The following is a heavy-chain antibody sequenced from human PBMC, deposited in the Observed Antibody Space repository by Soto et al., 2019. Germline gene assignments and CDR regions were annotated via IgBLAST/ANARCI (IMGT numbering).Heavy chain of an antibody. D-gene: IGHD6-13*01. J-gene: IGHJ4*02. CDR1: GGSFSGYY. CDR2: INHSGST. CDR3: AREPRIAAAGIDY. V-gene: IGHV4-34*01. Sequence: QVQLQQWGAGLLKPSETLSLTCAVYGGSFSGYYWSWIRQPPGKGLEWIGEINHSGSTNYNPSLKRRVTISVDTSKNQFSLKLSSVTAADTAVYYCAREPRIAAAGIDYWVQGTLVTVSS.